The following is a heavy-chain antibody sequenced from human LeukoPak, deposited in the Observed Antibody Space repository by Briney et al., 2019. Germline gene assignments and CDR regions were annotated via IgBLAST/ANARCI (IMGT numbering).Heavy chain of an antibody. V-gene: IGHV3-48*01. J-gene: IGHJ4*02. CDR3: AKNSYGSAMMEVVDD. CDR1: GFTFTIFG. D-gene: IGHD3-10*01. CDR2: ISSSSSTI. Sequence: GGSLRLSCAASGFTFTIFGLNWVRQAPGKGLEWVSYISSSSSTIYYADSVKGRFTISRDNFKNTLYLQMNSLRAEDTAVYYCAKNSYGSAMMEVVDDWGQGTLVTVSS.